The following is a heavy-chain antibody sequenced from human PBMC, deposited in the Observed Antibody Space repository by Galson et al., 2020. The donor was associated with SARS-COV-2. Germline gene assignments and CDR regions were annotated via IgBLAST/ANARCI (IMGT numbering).Heavy chain of an antibody. CDR3: AKVTDSRFYYYYYMDV. CDR1: GFTFSSYA. CDR2: ISGSGGST. J-gene: IGHJ6*03. V-gene: IGHV3-23*01. D-gene: IGHD3-22*01. Sequence: GESLKISCAASGFTFSSYAMSWVRQAPGKGLEWVSAISGSGGSTYYADSVKGRFTISRDNSKNTLYLQMNSLRAEDTAVYYCAKVTDSRFYYYYYMDVWGKGTTVTISS.